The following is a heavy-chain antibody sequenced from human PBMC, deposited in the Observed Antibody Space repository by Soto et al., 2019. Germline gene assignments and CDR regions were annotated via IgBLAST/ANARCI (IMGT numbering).Heavy chain of an antibody. CDR3: ASLDHDDMSGIMGPDY. V-gene: IGHV4-39*01. CDR1: GGFISSSSYY. CDR2: IYYSGST. J-gene: IGHJ4*02. Sequence: SETLSLTCSVSGGFISSSSYYWGWIRQPPGKGLEWIGSIYYSGSTYYNPSLKTRVTISADASKNRFSLKLNSVTASDAAVYYCASLDHDDMSGIMGPDYWGQGTLDTVSS. D-gene: IGHD3-22*01.